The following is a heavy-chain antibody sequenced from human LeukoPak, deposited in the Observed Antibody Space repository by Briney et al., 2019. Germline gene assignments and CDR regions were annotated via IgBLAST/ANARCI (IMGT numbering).Heavy chain of an antibody. Sequence: GGSLRLSCTASGFSFSSFWMSWVRQAPGKGLEWVANIKDDGSVKNHVDSLKGRFSISRDNARNSLYLQISSLRAEDTAVYYCAREVVATASAFDCWGQGTLVTVSS. CDR2: IKDDGSVK. V-gene: IGHV3-7*03. J-gene: IGHJ4*02. CDR3: AREVVATASAFDC. CDR1: GFSFSSFW. D-gene: IGHD2-21*01.